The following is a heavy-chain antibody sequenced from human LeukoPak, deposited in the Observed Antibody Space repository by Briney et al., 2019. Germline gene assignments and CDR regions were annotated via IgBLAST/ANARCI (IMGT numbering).Heavy chain of an antibody. V-gene: IGHV4-4*02. CDR1: GGSISSSNW. Sequence: SETLSLTCAVSGGSISSSNWWSWVRQPPGKGLEWIGEIYHSGSTNYNPSLKSRVTMSVDTSKNQFSLKLSSVTAADTAVYYCARFSSIAAAFDYWGLGTLVTVSS. CDR3: ARFSSIAAAFDY. D-gene: IGHD6-13*01. CDR2: IYHSGST. J-gene: IGHJ4*02.